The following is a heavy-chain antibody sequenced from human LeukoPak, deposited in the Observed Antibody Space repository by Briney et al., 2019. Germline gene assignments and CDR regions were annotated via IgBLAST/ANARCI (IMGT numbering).Heavy chain of an antibody. J-gene: IGHJ4*02. D-gene: IGHD6-19*01. Sequence: GGSLRLSCAASGFTFSSYSMNWVRQAPGKGLEWVGFIRSKAYGGTTEYAASVKGRFTISRDDSKSIAYLQMNSLKTEDTAVYYCTSRYSSGWYAPFWGQGTLVTVSS. CDR3: TSRYSSGWYAPF. V-gene: IGHV3-49*04. CDR1: GFTFSSYS. CDR2: IRSKAYGGTT.